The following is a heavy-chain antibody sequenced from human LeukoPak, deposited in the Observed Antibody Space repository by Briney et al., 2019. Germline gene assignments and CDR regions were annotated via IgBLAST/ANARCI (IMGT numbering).Heavy chain of an antibody. CDR1: GYSINNGGYS. CDR3: ARAGRSYFDY. J-gene: IGHJ4*02. CDR2: MYHSGST. V-gene: IGHV4-30-2*01. Sequence: SETLSLTCSVSGYSINNGGYSWSWIRQPPGKGLEWIGYMYHSGSTYYNPSLKSRVTISLDRSKNQFSLNLSSVTAADTAVYYCARAGRSYFDYWGQGTLVTVSS.